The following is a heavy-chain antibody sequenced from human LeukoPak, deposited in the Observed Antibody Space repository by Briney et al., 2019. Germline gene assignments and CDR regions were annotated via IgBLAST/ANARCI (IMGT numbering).Heavy chain of an antibody. Sequence: PGGSLRLSCAASGFTFDDYGMSWIRQAPGKGLEWVSGINWNGGSTGYADSVKGRFTISRDNAKNSLYLQMNSLRAEDTAVYYCAKDKQQLVPYFDYWGQGTLVTVSS. V-gene: IGHV3-20*04. D-gene: IGHD6-13*01. J-gene: IGHJ4*02. CDR2: INWNGGST. CDR3: AKDKQQLVPYFDY. CDR1: GFTFDDYG.